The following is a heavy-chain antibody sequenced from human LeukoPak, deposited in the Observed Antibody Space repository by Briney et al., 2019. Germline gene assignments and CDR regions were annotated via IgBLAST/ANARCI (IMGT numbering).Heavy chain of an antibody. D-gene: IGHD2-15*01. CDR2: ISSSSSTI. Sequence: GGSLRLSCAASGFTFSSYSMNWVRQAPGKGLEWVSYISSSSSTIYYADSVKGRFTISRDNAKNSLYLQMNSLRAEDTAVYYCARDRDSPIYYYYCMDVWGKGTTVTVSS. CDR3: ARDRDSPIYYYYCMDV. V-gene: IGHV3-48*01. CDR1: GFTFSSYS. J-gene: IGHJ6*03.